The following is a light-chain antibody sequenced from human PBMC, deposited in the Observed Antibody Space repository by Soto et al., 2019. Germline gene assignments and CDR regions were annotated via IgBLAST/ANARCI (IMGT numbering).Light chain of an antibody. V-gene: IGLV1-40*01. Sequence: QSVLTQPPSMSAAPEQRVTISCTGTSANIGAGYDVHWYQQLPGMAPKLLIYGNNKRPSGVPDRFSGSKSGTSASLAITVLQAEYEADYDYESYDITLSGLYVLGTVSKVPVL. CDR3: ESYDITLSGLYV. CDR2: GNN. CDR1: SANIGAGYD. J-gene: IGLJ1*01.